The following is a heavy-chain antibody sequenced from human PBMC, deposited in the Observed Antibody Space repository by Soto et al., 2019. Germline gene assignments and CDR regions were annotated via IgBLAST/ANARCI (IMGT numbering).Heavy chain of an antibody. CDR2: ISSSSSYI. CDR3: ARDDYYYGSGSYAGAFDI. J-gene: IGHJ3*02. V-gene: IGHV3-21*01. CDR1: GFTFSSYS. Sequence: EVQLVESGGGLVKPGGSLRLSCAASGFTFSSYSMNWVRQAPGKGLEWVSSISSSSSYIYYADSVKGGFTISRDNAKNSLYLQMNSLGAEDTAVYYCARDDYYYGSGSYAGAFDIWGQGTMVTVSS. D-gene: IGHD3-10*01.